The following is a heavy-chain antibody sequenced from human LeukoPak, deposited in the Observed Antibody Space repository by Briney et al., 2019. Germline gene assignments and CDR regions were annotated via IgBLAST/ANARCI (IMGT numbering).Heavy chain of an antibody. V-gene: IGHV3-64*02. Sequence: GGSLRLSCAASGFTFSNFAIHWVRQAPGKGLEYVSTISTKGGTTFYADSVKGRFSISRDNSKSTLSLQMDSLKTEDMAVYYCARNSGNYYGADWYFDLWGRGTLVTVSS. CDR1: GFTFSNFA. J-gene: IGHJ2*01. D-gene: IGHD1-26*01. CDR3: ARNSGNYYGADWYFDL. CDR2: ISTKGGTT.